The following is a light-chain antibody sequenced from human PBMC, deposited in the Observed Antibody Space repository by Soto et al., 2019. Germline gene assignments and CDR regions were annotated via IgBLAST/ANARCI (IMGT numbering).Light chain of an antibody. Sequence: DIQMTQSHSTLSASVGDRVTITCRASQSISSWLAWYQQKPGKAPKLLIYKASSLESGVPSRFSGSGSGTEFTLTISSMQPADFATYYCQQYNSYLWTFGQGTKVEIK. CDR3: QQYNSYLWT. CDR2: KAS. V-gene: IGKV1-5*03. J-gene: IGKJ1*01. CDR1: QSISSW.